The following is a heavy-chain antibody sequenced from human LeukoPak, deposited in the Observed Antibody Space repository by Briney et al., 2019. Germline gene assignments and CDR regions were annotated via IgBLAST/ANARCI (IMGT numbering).Heavy chain of an antibody. J-gene: IGHJ4*02. CDR1: GGTFSSYA. Sequence: SVTVSCKASGGTFSSYAISWVRQAPGQGLEWMGGIIPIFGTANYAQKFQGRVTITADKSTSTAYMELSSLRSEDTAVYYCARAEYYCSGGSCYFDYWGQGTLVTVSS. CDR3: ARAEYYCSGGSCYFDY. V-gene: IGHV1-69*06. D-gene: IGHD2-15*01. CDR2: IIPIFGTA.